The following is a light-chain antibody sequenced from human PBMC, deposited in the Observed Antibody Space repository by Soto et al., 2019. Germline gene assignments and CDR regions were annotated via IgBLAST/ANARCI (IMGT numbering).Light chain of an antibody. CDR1: QSISSW. J-gene: IGKJ1*01. CDR3: QQYNDYWT. CDR2: KAS. Sequence: DIQMTQSPSTLSASVGDRVTITCRASQSISSWLAWYQQKPGKAPKLLIYKASSLESGVPSRFSGSGSGTEFTLTISSLQPDDFATYYCQQYNDYWTCGQGTKGDI. V-gene: IGKV1-5*03.